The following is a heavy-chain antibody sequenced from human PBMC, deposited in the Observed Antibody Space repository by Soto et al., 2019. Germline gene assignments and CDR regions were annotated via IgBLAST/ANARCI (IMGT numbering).Heavy chain of an antibody. CDR3: AKGRVGAVAGTGEFDY. CDR2: ISGSGGST. Sequence: GGSLRLSCAASRFTFSSYAMSWVRQAPGKGLEWVSAISGSGGSTYYADSVKGRFTISRDNSKNTLYLQMNSLRAEDTAVYYCAKGRVGAVAGTGEFDYWGQGTLVTVSS. CDR1: RFTFSSYA. D-gene: IGHD6-19*01. J-gene: IGHJ4*02. V-gene: IGHV3-23*01.